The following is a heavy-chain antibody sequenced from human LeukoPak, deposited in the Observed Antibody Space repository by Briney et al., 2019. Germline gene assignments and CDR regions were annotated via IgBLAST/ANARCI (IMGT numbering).Heavy chain of an antibody. CDR2: IWYDGSNK. CDR1: GFTFSSYG. CDR3: ARSTHERTVVDY. V-gene: IGHV3-33*01. Sequence: GGSLRLSCAASGFTFSSYGMHWVRQAPGKGLEWVAVIWYDGSNKYYADSVKGRFTISRDNSKNTLYLQMNSLRAEDTAVYYCARSTHERTVVDYWGQGTLITVSS. J-gene: IGHJ4*02. D-gene: IGHD4-17*01.